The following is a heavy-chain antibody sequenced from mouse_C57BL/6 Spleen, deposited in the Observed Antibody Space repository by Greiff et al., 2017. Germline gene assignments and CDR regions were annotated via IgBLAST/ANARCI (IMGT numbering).Heavy chain of an antibody. D-gene: IGHD2-1*01. CDR3: TRSLYLTLAY. CDR2: IDPETGGS. CDR1: GYTFTDYE. Sequence: VQLQQSGAELVRPGASVTLSCKASGYTFTDYEMHWVKQTPVHGLEWIGAIDPETGGSAYNQKFKGKAILTADKSSSTAYMELRSLTSEDSAVYYCTRSLYLTLAYWGQGTLVTVSA. V-gene: IGHV1-15*01. J-gene: IGHJ3*01.